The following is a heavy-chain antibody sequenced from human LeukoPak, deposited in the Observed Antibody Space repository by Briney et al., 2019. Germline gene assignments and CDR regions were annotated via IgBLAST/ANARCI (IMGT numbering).Heavy chain of an antibody. J-gene: IGHJ5*02. V-gene: IGHV4-38-2*02. CDR1: GYSISSVNY. Sequence: SETLSLTCTVSGYSISSVNYWGFIRQPPGKGLEWIGYIYYSGSTNYNPSLKSRVTISVDTSKNQFSLKLSSVTAADTAVYYCARCGDYDILTGWENWFDPWGQGTLVTVSS. CDR3: ARCGDYDILTGWENWFDP. CDR2: IYYSGST. D-gene: IGHD3-9*01.